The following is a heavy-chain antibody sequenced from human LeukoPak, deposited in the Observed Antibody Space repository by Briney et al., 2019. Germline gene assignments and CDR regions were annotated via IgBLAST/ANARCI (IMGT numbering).Heavy chain of an antibody. CDR1: GFTFSSYS. CDR2: ISSSSSTI. D-gene: IGHD2-15*01. CDR3: AKGSGDSCFSPLDS. J-gene: IGHJ4*02. Sequence: GGSLRLSCAASGFTFSSYSMNWVRLAPGKGLEWVSYISSSSSTIYYADSVKGRFTISRDNSKNTLSLQMNSLRAEDTAVYYCAKGSGDSCFSPLDSWGQGTLVTVSS. V-gene: IGHV3-48*01.